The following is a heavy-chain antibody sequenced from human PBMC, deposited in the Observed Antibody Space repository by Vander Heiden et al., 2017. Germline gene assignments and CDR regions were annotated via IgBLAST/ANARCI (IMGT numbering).Heavy chain of an antibody. CDR3: ARDPNYFKGGYYYYGMDV. J-gene: IGHJ6*02. CDR1: GYTFTSYH. D-gene: IGHD4-4*01. CDR2: INPSGGST. V-gene: IGHV1-46*01. Sequence: QVQLVPSGAEVKKPGASVKVSCKASGYTFTSYHMHCVRHAPRQGLEWMGIINPSGGSTSYAQKFQGRVTMTRDTSTSTVYMELSSLRSEDTAVYYCARDPNYFKGGYYYYGMDVWGQGTTVTVSS.